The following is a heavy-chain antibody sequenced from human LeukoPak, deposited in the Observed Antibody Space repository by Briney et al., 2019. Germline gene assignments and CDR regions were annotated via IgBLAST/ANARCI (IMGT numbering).Heavy chain of an antibody. Sequence: ASVKVSCKASGYTFTGYYMHWVRQAPGQGLEWMGWINPNSGGTNYAQKFQGWVTMTRDTSISTAYMELSRLRSDDTAVYYCARGPITIFGVVTTPFDYWGQGTLVTVSS. CDR1: GYTFTGYY. V-gene: IGHV1-2*04. D-gene: IGHD3-3*01. CDR3: ARGPITIFGVVTTPFDY. CDR2: INPNSGGT. J-gene: IGHJ4*02.